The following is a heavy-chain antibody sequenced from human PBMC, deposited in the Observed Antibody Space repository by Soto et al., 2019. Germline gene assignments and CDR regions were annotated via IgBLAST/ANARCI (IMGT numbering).Heavy chain of an antibody. CDR1: GFTFDDYA. D-gene: IGHD3-10*01. CDR2: ISWISVRI. Sequence: GGSLRLSCAASGFTFDDYAMHWVRHAPGKGLEWVSGISWISVRIGYADSVKGRFTISRDNAKNALYLQMNSLRAEDTALYYCAKDGYYYGAGSYYYVDDWGQGTLVTVSS. V-gene: IGHV3-9*01. J-gene: IGHJ4*02. CDR3: AKDGYYYGAGSYYYVDD.